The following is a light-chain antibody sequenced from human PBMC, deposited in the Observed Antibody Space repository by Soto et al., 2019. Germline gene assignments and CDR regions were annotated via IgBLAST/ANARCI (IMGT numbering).Light chain of an antibody. V-gene: IGLV1-44*01. CDR3: ASWDDTLNVV. Sequence: QSVLSQPTSASGTPGQRVTISCSGSNSNIGGNTVNWYQHLPGTAPRLLIYNNNQRPSGVPDRFSGSKSGSSASLAISGLQSEDEADYYCASWDDTLNVVFGGGTQLTVL. CDR2: NNN. J-gene: IGLJ2*01. CDR1: NSNIGGNT.